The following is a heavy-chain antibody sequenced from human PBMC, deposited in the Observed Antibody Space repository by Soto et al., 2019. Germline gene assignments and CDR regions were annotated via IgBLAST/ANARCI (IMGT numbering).Heavy chain of an antibody. J-gene: IGHJ4*02. CDR2: ISAYNGNT. V-gene: IGHV1-18*01. CDR3: ARSVGGYYDSSGYSYFDY. CDR1: GYTFTSYG. Sequence: QVQLVQSGAEVKKPGASVKVSCKASGYTFTSYGISWVRQAPGQGLEWMGWISAYNGNTNYAQKLQGRVTMTTDTSTSTACMELRSLRSDDTAVYYCARSVGGYYDSSGYSYFDYWGQGTLVTVSS. D-gene: IGHD3-22*01.